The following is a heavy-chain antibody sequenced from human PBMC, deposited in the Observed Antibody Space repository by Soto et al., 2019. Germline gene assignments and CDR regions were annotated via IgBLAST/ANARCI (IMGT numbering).Heavy chain of an antibody. J-gene: IGHJ5*02. V-gene: IGHV4-31*03. CDR2: IHHSGST. D-gene: IGHD6-13*01. CDR1: GDSISGEGWY. Sequence: QVQLQESGPGLVEPSQTLSLTCTVSGDSISGEGWYWSWIRQYSGRGLEWIGYIHHSGSTYSNPSLXSXVXIXXDTSKTQSFLKLTSVTAADTAVYYCARAWTATAGWANWFALWGQGTLVTVSS. CDR3: ARAWTATAGWANWFAL.